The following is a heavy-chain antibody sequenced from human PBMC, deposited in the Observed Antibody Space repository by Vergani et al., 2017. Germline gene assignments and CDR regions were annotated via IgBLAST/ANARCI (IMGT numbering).Heavy chain of an antibody. Sequence: QVQLQESGPGLVKPSETLSLTCTVSGGSISSYYWSWIRQPPGKGLEWIGYIYYSGSTNYNPSLKSRVTISVDTSKNQFSLKLSSVTAADTAVYYCARDTGIVVVTAFDYWGQGTLVTVSS. J-gene: IGHJ4*02. V-gene: IGHV4-59*12. CDR2: IYYSGST. CDR1: GGSISSYY. D-gene: IGHD2-21*02. CDR3: ARDTGIVVVTAFDY.